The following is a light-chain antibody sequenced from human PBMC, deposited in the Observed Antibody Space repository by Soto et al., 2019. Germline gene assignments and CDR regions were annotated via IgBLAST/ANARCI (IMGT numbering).Light chain of an antibody. Sequence: DIQMTQSPSTLSASVGDRVTITCRASHSISSWLAWYQQKPGKAPKLLIYKASSLESGVPSRFRGSGSGTEFTLNISSLQPDDFATYYCQQYNSYPYTFGQGTKLEIK. V-gene: IGKV1-5*03. CDR3: QQYNSYPYT. CDR2: KAS. CDR1: HSISSW. J-gene: IGKJ2*01.